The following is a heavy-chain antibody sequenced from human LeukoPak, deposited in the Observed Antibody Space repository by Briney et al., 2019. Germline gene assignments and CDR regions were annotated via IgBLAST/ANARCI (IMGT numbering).Heavy chain of an antibody. CDR1: GFTFSSYG. D-gene: IGHD4-17*01. J-gene: IGHJ4*02. V-gene: IGHV3-33*08. CDR3: ASLDGDYGLDY. Sequence: PGGSLRLSCAASGFTFSSYGMHWVRQAPGKGLEWVAVIWYDGSNKYYADSVKGRFTISRDNSKSTLYLQMNSLRAEDTAVYYCASLDGDYGLDYWGQGTLVTVSS. CDR2: IWYDGSNK.